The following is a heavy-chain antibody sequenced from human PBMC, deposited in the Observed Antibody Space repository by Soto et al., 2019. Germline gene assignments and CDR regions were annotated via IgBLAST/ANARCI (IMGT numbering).Heavy chain of an antibody. J-gene: IGHJ5*02. CDR3: ARAREYCSSGSCYPTWFDP. Sequence: QVQLVESGGGVVQPGRSQRLSCAASGFTFSSYVMHWVRQAPGKGLEWVAVTSYDGSNKYYADSVKGRFTIPRDNSRNTLDLQMNSLRAEDTAVYYCARAREYCSSGSCYPTWFDPWGQGTLVTVSS. D-gene: IGHD2-15*01. CDR2: TSYDGSNK. CDR1: GFTFSSYV. V-gene: IGHV3-30-3*01.